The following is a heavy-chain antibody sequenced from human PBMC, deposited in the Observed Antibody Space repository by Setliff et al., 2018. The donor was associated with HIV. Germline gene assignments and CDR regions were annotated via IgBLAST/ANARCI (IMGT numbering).Heavy chain of an antibody. V-gene: IGHV4-61*01. CDR1: GGSVSSVNYY. D-gene: IGHD2-21*01. J-gene: IGHJ4*02. Sequence: PSETLSLTCSVSGGSVSSVNYYWSWIRQPPGKGLEWIGYIHYTGSTTYNPSLKSRVTISVDTSKNQFSLRLHSVRGRFTISRDNSKNSVYLQMNGLRVEDTAVYYCARLRINDYWGQGTPVTVSS. CDR2: IHYTGST. CDR3: SKNSVYLQMNGLRVEDTAVYYCARLRINDY.